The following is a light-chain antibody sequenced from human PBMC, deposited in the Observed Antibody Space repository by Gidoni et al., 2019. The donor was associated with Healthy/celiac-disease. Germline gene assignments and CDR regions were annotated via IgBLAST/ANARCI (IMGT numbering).Light chain of an antibody. CDR3: QQYNNWPGT. Sequence: EIVMTQSPATLSVSPGERATLSCRASQSVSSNLAWYPQKPGQAPRLLIYGASTRATGIPARFSGSGSGTEFTLTISSLQSEDFAVYYCQQYNNWPGTFXXXTKVEIK. CDR1: QSVSSN. J-gene: IGKJ1*01. CDR2: GAS. V-gene: IGKV3-15*01.